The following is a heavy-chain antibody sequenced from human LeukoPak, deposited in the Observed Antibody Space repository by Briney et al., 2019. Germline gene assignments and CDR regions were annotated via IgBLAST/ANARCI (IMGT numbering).Heavy chain of an antibody. CDR1: GGSISSSSYY. CDR2: IYYSGST. J-gene: IGHJ3*02. Sequence: SETLSLTCTVSGGSISSSSYYWGWIRQPPGKGLEWIGSIYYSGSTYYNPSLKSRVTISVDASKNQFSLKLSSVTAADTAVYYCARHRGIGKEGAFDIWGQGTMVTVSS. CDR3: ARHRGIGKEGAFDI. D-gene: IGHD3-10*01. V-gene: IGHV4-39*01.